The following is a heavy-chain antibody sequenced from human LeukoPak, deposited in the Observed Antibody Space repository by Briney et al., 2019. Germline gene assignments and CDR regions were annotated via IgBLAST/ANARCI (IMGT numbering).Heavy chain of an antibody. CDR2: ISYDGRNK. Sequence: GRSLRLSCAASGFTFTSYGMHWVRQAPGKGLEWVAVISYDGRNKYYADSVKGRFTISRDNSKNTLYLQMNSLRAEDMGVYYCAKSYEWGQLYYYYGMDVWGQGTTVTVSS. J-gene: IGHJ6*02. CDR1: GFTFTSYG. D-gene: IGHD1-26*01. V-gene: IGHV3-30*18. CDR3: AKSYEWGQLYYYYGMDV.